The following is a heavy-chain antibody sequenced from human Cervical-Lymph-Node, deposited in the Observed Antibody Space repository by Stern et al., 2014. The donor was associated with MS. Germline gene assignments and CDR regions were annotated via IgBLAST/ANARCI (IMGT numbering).Heavy chain of an antibody. Sequence: QVQLVQSGAEVKKPGSSVRVSCTASGDTFFNFAFSWVRQAPGQGLEWMGGIIPILGTINYAQKFQGRVTITADESATTVYMEVNSLRSEDTAVYYCARDNDDNGMDVWGQGTTVTVSS. D-gene: IGHD1-1*01. CDR2: IIPILGTI. J-gene: IGHJ6*02. CDR1: GDTFFNFA. V-gene: IGHV1-69*01. CDR3: ARDNDDNGMDV.